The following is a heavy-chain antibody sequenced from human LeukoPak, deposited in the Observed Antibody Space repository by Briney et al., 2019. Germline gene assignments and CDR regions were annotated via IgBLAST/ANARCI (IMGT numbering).Heavy chain of an antibody. J-gene: IGHJ6*03. CDR3: AKDPRITKNYYYYYYMDV. D-gene: IGHD3-3*01. CDR1: GFTFSNYA. CDR2: ISGSGGST. Sequence: GGSLRLSCAASGFTFSNYAMSWVRQAPGKRLAWVSAISGSGGSTNYVDSVKGRFTISRDNSKNTLYLQMNSLRVEDTALYYCAKDPRITKNYYYYYYMDVWGKGTTVTVSS. V-gene: IGHV3-23*01.